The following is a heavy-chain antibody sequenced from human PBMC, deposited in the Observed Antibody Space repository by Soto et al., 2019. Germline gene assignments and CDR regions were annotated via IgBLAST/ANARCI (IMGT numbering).Heavy chain of an antibody. CDR1: GGSISSGGSY. Sequence: QVQLQESGPGLVKPSQNLSVTCTVSGGSISSGGSYWSWIRQHPGKGLEWIGYIHYSGTTYYNPSLKSRVTISIDTSKKQFALKLSSVTAADTAVYYCARDRDSYGFHDYWGQGTLVTVSS. CDR2: IHYSGTT. CDR3: ARDRDSYGFHDY. V-gene: IGHV4-31*03. D-gene: IGHD5-18*01. J-gene: IGHJ4*02.